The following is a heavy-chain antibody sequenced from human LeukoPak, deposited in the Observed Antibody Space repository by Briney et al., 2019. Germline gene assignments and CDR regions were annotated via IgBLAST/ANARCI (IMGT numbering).Heavy chain of an antibody. CDR2: ISSSSSYI. CDR1: GFTFSSYS. V-gene: IGHV3-21*04. CDR3: AKSKMGYDSSGWYYFDY. Sequence: KPGGSLRLSCAASGFTFSSYSMNWVRQAPGKGLEWVSSISSSSSYIYYADSVKGRFTISRDNAKNSLYLQMNSLRAEDTALYYCAKSKMGYDSSGWYYFDYWGQGTLVTVSS. J-gene: IGHJ4*02. D-gene: IGHD3-22*01.